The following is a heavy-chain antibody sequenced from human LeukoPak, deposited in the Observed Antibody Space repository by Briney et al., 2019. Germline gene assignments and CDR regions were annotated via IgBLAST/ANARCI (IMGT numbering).Heavy chain of an antibody. Sequence: PGGSLRLSCAASEFTFSDYWMSWVRQAPGKGPEWLANVAQDGSAQNYVDSLEGRFTVSRDNPRNTLYPQMHSLRAEDAAVYYCARVIGGAIDYWGQGTLVTVSS. D-gene: IGHD1-26*01. CDR2: VAQDGSAQ. CDR1: EFTFSDYW. CDR3: ARVIGGAIDY. J-gene: IGHJ4*02. V-gene: IGHV3-7*01.